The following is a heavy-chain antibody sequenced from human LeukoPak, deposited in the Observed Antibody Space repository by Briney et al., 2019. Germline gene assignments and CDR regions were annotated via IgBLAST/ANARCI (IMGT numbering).Heavy chain of an antibody. CDR3: AREARGTRAAFDI. Sequence: GGSLRPSCAASGFTLSYYWMSWVRQAPGKGLEWVANIQEDGSNRYYVGSVKGRFTISRDNAKNSVYLQMNSLRAEDTAVYYCAREARGTRAAFDIWGQGTMVTVS. V-gene: IGHV3-7*01. D-gene: IGHD1-1*01. CDR2: IQEDGSNR. CDR1: GFTLSYYW. J-gene: IGHJ3*02.